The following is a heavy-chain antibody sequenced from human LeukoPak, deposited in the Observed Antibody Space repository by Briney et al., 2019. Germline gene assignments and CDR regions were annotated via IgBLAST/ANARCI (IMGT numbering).Heavy chain of an antibody. J-gene: IGHJ4*02. D-gene: IGHD3-9*01. Sequence: GGSLRLSCAASGFTFSSYAMSWVRQAPGKGLEWVSAISGSGGSTYYADSVKGRFTISRDNSKNTLYLQMNSLRAEDTAVYYCACKYYDILTGSYSFDHWGQGTLVTVSS. CDR1: GFTFSSYA. CDR3: ACKYYDILTGSYSFDH. CDR2: ISGSGGST. V-gene: IGHV3-23*01.